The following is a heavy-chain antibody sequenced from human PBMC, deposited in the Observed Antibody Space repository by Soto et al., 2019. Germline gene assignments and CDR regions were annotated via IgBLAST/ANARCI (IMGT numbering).Heavy chain of an antibody. CDR2: IKQDGSEK. CDR1: GFTFSSYW. J-gene: IGHJ2*01. D-gene: IGHD6-13*01. CDR3: ARRRGIAAHPGWYFDL. V-gene: IGHV3-7*01. Sequence: EVQLVESGGGLVQPGGSLRLSCAVSGFTFSSYWMSWVRQAPGKGLEWVANIKQDGSEKYYVDSVKGRFTISRDNAKNSLYLQMNSLRAEDTAVYYCARRRGIAAHPGWYFDLWGRGTLVTVSS.